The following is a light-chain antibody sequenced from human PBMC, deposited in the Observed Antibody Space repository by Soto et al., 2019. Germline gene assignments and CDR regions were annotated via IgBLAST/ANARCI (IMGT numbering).Light chain of an antibody. J-gene: IGKJ1*01. CDR1: QSVNRN. V-gene: IGKV3-15*01. CDR2: GAS. Sequence: EIVMTQSPATLSVSPGERATLSCRASQSVNRNLGWYQQKPGQAPRLLIYGASTRATGIPARFSGTGSGTEFTLTISSLQSEDFAVYYCNQYNNWPRTFGQGTRWIS. CDR3: NQYNNWPRT.